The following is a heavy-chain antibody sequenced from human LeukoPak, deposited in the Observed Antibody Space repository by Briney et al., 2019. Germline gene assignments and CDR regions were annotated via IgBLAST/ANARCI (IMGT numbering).Heavy chain of an antibody. J-gene: IGHJ4*02. CDR1: GFTFSSYW. Sequence: GGSLRLSCEVSGFTFSSYWMHWVRQAPGKGLVWVSRINHDGSDTIYADSVKGRFTISRDNAKNTVYLQMNSLRAEDTAVYYCIRSNGWPDHGGLGTLVSVSS. CDR3: IRSNGWPDH. D-gene: IGHD6-19*01. CDR2: INHDGSDT. V-gene: IGHV3-74*01.